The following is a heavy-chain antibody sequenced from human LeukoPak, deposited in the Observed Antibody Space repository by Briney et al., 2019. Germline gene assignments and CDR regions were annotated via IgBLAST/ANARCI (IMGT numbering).Heavy chain of an antibody. V-gene: IGHV4-39*01. CDR2: IYYSGSA. CDR1: GGSISSSSYY. D-gene: IGHD3-22*01. CDR3: ARRSGYWEDYFDY. Sequence: SETLSLTCTVSGGSISSSSYYWGWIRQPPGKGLEWIGSIYYSGSAYYNPSLKSRVTISVDTSKNQFSLKLSSVTAADTAVYYCARRSGYWEDYFDYWGQGTLVTVSS. J-gene: IGHJ4*02.